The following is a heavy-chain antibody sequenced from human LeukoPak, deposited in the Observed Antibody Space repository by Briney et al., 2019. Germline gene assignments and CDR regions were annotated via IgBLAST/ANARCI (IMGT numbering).Heavy chain of an antibody. J-gene: IGHJ4*02. CDR3: ARDRRVAALPDY. V-gene: IGHV1-2*02. CDR2: INPNSGGT. CDR1: GYTFTGYY. D-gene: IGHD6-19*01. Sequence: ASVKVSCKASGYTFTGYYMHWVRQAPGQGLAWMGWINPNSGGTNYAQKFQGRVTMTRDTSISTAYMELSRLRSDDTAVYYCARDRRVAALPDYWGQGTLVTVSS.